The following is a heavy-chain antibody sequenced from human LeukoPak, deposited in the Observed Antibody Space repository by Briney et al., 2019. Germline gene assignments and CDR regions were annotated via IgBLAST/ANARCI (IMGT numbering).Heavy chain of an antibody. J-gene: IGHJ6*03. D-gene: IGHD2-15*01. CDR1: GFTFRNYG. CDR3: AKRYCSGGSCNYMDV. Sequence: GGSLRLSCAASGFTFRNYGMSWVRQAPGKGLEWVSAISGSGGSTYYADSVKGRFTISRDNSKNTLYLQMNSLRAEDTAVYYCAKRYCSGGSCNYMDVWGKGTTVTISS. V-gene: IGHV3-23*01. CDR2: ISGSGGST.